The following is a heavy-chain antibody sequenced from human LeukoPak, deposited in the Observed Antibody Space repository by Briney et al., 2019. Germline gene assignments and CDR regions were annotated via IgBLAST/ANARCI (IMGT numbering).Heavy chain of an antibody. CDR2: ISSSGSTI. V-gene: IGHV3-48*03. J-gene: IGHJ4*02. D-gene: IGHD5-18*01. Sequence: GGSLRLSCAASGFTFSSYEMNWVRQAPGKGLEWVSYISSSGSTIYYADSVKGRFTISRDNAKKSLYLQVNSLGAEDTAVYYCARDERYSHFDYWGQGTLVTVSS. CDR1: GFTFSSYE. CDR3: ARDERYSHFDY.